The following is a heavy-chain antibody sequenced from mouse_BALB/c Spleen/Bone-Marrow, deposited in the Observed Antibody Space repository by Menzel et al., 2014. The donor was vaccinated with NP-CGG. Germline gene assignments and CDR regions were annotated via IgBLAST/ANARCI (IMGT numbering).Heavy chain of an antibody. V-gene: IGHV1S22*01. J-gene: IGHJ2*01. CDR3: TPRLRY. CDR1: GYTFTSYW. Sequence: LQQSGSELVRPGASVKLSCKASGYTFTSYWMHWVKQRPGQGLEWIRNIYPGSGSTNYDEKFKSKATLTVDTSSSTAYMQLSSLTSEDSAVYYCTPRLRYWGQGTTLTVSS. D-gene: IGHD1-2*01. CDR2: IYPGSGST.